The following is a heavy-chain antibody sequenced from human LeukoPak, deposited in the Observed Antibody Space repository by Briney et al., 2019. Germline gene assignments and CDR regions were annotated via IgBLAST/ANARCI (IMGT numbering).Heavy chain of an antibody. V-gene: IGHV4-4*07. CDR1: GDSISSYY. CDR2: IYTSGST. D-gene: IGHD6-13*01. Sequence: SETLSLTCTVSGDSISSYYWSWIRQPAGKGLEWIGRIYTSGSTNYNPSLKSRVTMSVDTSKNQFSLKLSSVTAADTAVYYCARKGVKAAGTGFDYWGQGTLVTVSS. J-gene: IGHJ4*02. CDR3: ARKGVKAAGTGFDY.